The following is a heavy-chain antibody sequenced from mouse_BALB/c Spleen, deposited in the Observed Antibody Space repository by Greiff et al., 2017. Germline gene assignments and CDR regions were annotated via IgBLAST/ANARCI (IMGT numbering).Heavy chain of an antibody. D-gene: IGHD2-4*01. V-gene: IGHV3-6*02. CDR3: ARPLFMITDAMDY. CDR2: ISYDGSN. J-gene: IGHJ4*01. Sequence: EVQRVESGPGLVKPSQSLSLTCSVTGYSITSGYYWNWIRQFPGNKLEWMGYISYDGSNNYNPSLKNRISITRDTSKNQFFLKLNSVTTEDTATYDCARPLFMITDAMDYWGQGTSVTVSS. CDR1: GYSITSGYY.